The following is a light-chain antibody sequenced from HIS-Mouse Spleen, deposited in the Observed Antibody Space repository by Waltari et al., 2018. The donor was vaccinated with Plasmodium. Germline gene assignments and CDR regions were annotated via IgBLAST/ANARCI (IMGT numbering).Light chain of an antibody. V-gene: IGLV1-51*01. CDR3: GTWDSSLSAGVV. CDR1: SSNIGNTY. J-gene: IGLJ2*01. CDR2: DNN. Sequence: QSVLTQPPSVSAAPGQKVTISCSGSSSNIGNTYVSWSQQLPGTPPKLLIVDNNKRPYGIPDRCAGSKAGTSATLGITGLQTGDEADDYCGTWDSSLSAGVVFGGGTKLTVL.